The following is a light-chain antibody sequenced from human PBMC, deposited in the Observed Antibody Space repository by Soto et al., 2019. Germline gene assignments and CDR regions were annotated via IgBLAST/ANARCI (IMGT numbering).Light chain of an antibody. CDR3: AAWDDRLNGWV. J-gene: IGLJ3*02. V-gene: IGLV3-21*02. CDR2: DDS. CDR1: NIGSKS. Sequence: SYELTQPPSVSVAPGQTARITCGGNNIGSKSVHWYQQKPGQAPMLVVYDDSDRPSGVPDRFSGSKSGTSASLAISGLQSEDEADYYCAAWDDRLNGWVFGGGTKLTVL.